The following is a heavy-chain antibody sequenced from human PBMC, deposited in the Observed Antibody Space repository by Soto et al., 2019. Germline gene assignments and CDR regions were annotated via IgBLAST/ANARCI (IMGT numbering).Heavy chain of an antibody. V-gene: IGHV3-23*01. CDR2: IGSGGST. Sequence: PGGSLRLSCAASGFTFSSYAMTWVRQAPGKGLEWVSAIGSGGSTYYADSVRGRFTISRDNSRNTLYLQMNSLRAEDTAVYYCAKDGMYYDFWSGYPPPDFDYWGQGTLVTVSS. CDR1: GFTFSSYA. CDR3: AKDGMYYDFWSGYPPPDFDY. J-gene: IGHJ4*02. D-gene: IGHD3-3*01.